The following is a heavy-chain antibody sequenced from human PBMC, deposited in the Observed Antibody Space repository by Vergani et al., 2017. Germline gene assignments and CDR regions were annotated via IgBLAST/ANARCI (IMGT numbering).Heavy chain of an antibody. CDR2: INHSGST. J-gene: IGHJ4*02. D-gene: IGHD6-13*01. CDR1: GGSFSGYY. V-gene: IGHV4-34*01. Sequence: QVQLQQWGAGLLKPSETLSLTCAVYGGSFSGYYWSWIRQPPGKGLEWIGEINHSGSTNYNPSLKSRVTISVDTSKNQFSLKLSSVTAADTAVYYCARRNRPIAAAGEHFDYWGQGTLVTVSS. CDR3: ARRNRPIAAAGEHFDY.